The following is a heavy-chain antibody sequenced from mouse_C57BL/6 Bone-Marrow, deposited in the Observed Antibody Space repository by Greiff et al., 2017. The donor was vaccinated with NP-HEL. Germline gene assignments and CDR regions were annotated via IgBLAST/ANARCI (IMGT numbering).Heavy chain of an antibody. V-gene: IGHV3-8*01. CDR1: GYSITSDY. CDR3: ARGYYGSSYAYFDV. Sequence: EVQRVASGPGLAKPSQTLSLTCSVTGYSITSDYWNWIRKFPGNKLEYMGYISYSGSTYYNPSLKSRISITRDTSKNQYYLQLNSVTTEDTATYYCARGYYGSSYAYFDVWGTGTTVTVSS. J-gene: IGHJ1*03. CDR2: ISYSGST. D-gene: IGHD1-1*01.